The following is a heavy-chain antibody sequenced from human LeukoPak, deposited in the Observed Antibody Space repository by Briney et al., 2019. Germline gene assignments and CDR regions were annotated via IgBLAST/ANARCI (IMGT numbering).Heavy chain of an antibody. D-gene: IGHD2-15*01. CDR2: ISGSGGST. CDR3: ARVRGPLTSHCYPDY. Sequence: PGGSLRLSCAASGFTFSSYGMSWVRQAPGKGLEWVSAISGSGGSTYYADSVKGRFTISRDNAKNSLYLQMNSLRAEDTAVYYCARVRGPLTSHCYPDYWGQGTLVTVSS. J-gene: IGHJ4*02. CDR1: GFTFSSYG. V-gene: IGHV3-23*01.